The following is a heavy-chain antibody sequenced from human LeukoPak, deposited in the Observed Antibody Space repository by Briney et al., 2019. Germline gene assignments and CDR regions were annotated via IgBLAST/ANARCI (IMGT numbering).Heavy chain of an antibody. V-gene: IGHV1-18*01. J-gene: IGHJ4*02. CDR3: AREERSGSCMD. CDR1: GYTFTSYG. D-gene: IGHD1-26*01. Sequence: GASVKVSCKASGYTFTSYGISWVRQAPGQGLEWMGWISANNGNTNYAQKLQGRVTMTTDTSTSTAYMELWSLRSDDTAVYYCAREERSGSCMDWGQGTRLTVSS. CDR2: ISANNGNT.